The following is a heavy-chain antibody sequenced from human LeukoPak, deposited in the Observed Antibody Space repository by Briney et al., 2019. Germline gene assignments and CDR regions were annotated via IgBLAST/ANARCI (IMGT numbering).Heavy chain of an antibody. CDR3: ARLLNIAVAGPYFDY. CDR1: GYSFTSYW. CDR2: IYPSDSDT. D-gene: IGHD6-19*01. J-gene: IGHJ4*02. V-gene: IGHV5-51*01. Sequence: GESLKISCKGSGYSFTSYWIGWVRQMPGKGLEWMGIIYPSDSDTKYSPSFQGQVTISADKSISTAYLQWSSLKASDTAMYYCARLLNIAVAGPYFDYWGQGTLVTVSS.